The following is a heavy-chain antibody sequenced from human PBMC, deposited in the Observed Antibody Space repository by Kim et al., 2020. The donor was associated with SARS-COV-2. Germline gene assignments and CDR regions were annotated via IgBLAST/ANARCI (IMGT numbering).Heavy chain of an antibody. J-gene: IGHJ5*02. CDR1: GGSFSGYY. Sequence: SETLSLTCAVYGGSFSGYYWSWIRQPPGKGLEWIGEINHSGSTNYNPSLKSRVTISVDTSKNQFSLKLSSVTAADTAVYYCARGSHIVVVPAAIFFWFDPWGQGTLVTVSS. V-gene: IGHV4-34*01. D-gene: IGHD2-2*01. CDR2: INHSGST. CDR3: ARGSHIVVVPAAIFFWFDP.